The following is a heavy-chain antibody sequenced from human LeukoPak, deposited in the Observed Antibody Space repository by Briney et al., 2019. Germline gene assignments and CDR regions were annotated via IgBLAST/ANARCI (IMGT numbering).Heavy chain of an antibody. CDR1: GGSFSGYY. J-gene: IGHJ4*02. CDR3: ARSYYYGSGGGPDY. Sequence: SETLSLTCAVYGGSFSGYYWSWIRQPPGKGLEWIGEINHSGSTNYNPSLKSRVTISVDTSKNQFSLKLSSVTAADTAVYYCARSYYYGSGGGPDYWGQGTLVTVSS. D-gene: IGHD3-10*01. CDR2: INHSGST. V-gene: IGHV4-34*01.